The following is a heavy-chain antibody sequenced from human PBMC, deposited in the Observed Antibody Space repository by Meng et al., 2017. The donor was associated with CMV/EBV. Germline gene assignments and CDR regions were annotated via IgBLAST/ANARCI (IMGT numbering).Heavy chain of an antibody. CDR3: ARIIVTVYDFWSNQREYFDL. J-gene: IGHJ2*01. D-gene: IGHD3-3*01. V-gene: IGHV4-59*08. CDR2: IYYSGST. Sequence: SETLSLTCTVSGGSISSYYWSWIRQPPGKGLEWIGYIYYSGSTNYNPSLKSRVTISVDTSKNQFSLKLSSVTAADTAVYYCARIIVTVYDFWSNQREYFDLWGRGTLVTVSS. CDR1: GGSISSYY.